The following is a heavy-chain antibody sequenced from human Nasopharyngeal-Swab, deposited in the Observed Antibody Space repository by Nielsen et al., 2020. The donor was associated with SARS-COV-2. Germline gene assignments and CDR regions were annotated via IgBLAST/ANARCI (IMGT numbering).Heavy chain of an antibody. Sequence: GASLRLSCAASRFTFSSYSMNWVRQAPGKGLEWVSSISSSSSYIYYADSVKGRFTISRDNATNSLYLQMNSLRAEDTAVYYCARDRFTMVRGAFDPWGQGTLVTVSS. J-gene: IGHJ5*02. CDR3: ARDRFTMVRGAFDP. CDR2: ISSSSSYI. V-gene: IGHV3-21*01. D-gene: IGHD3-10*01. CDR1: RFTFSSYS.